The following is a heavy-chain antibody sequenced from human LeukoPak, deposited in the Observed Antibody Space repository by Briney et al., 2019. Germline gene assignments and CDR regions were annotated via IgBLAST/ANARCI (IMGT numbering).Heavy chain of an antibody. CDR3: ARVVVVVAATVDTARLLRQEFDY. CDR1: GGSFSGYY. V-gene: IGHV4-34*01. CDR2: INHSGST. D-gene: IGHD2-15*01. J-gene: IGHJ4*02. Sequence: SETLSLTCAVYGGSFSGYYWSWIRQPPGKGLEWIGEINHSGSTNYNPSLKSRVTISVDTSKNQFSLKLSSVTAADTAVYYCARVVVVVAATVDTARLLRQEFDYWGQGTLVTVSS.